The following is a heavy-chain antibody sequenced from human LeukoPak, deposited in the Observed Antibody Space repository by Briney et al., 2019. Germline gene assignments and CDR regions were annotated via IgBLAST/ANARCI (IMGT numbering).Heavy chain of an antibody. CDR3: ARDRGSNNYFDQ. J-gene: IGHJ4*02. V-gene: IGHV3-11*01. CDR2: ISSRGTTT. Sequence: PGGSLRLSCAASGFTFRDYYMTWIRQAPGKGLEWISFISSRGTTTDHADSVKGRFTISRDNANSILFLQMNSLRAEDTAVYYCARDRGSNNYFDQWGQGTLVTVSS. D-gene: IGHD2-2*01. CDR1: GFTFRDYY.